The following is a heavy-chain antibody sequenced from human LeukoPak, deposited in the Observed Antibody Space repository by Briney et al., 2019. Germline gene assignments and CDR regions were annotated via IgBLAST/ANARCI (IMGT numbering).Heavy chain of an antibody. V-gene: IGHV1-69*05. J-gene: IGHJ6*03. Sequence: SVKVSCKASGGTFSSYTISWVRQAPGQGLEWMGGIIPIFGTANYAQKFQGRVTITTDESTSTAYMELSSLRSEDTAVYYCATRSLVTTFYYYYMDVWGKGTTVTVSS. CDR1: GGTFSSYT. CDR2: IIPIFGTA. CDR3: ATRSLVTTFYYYYMDV. D-gene: IGHD4-17*01.